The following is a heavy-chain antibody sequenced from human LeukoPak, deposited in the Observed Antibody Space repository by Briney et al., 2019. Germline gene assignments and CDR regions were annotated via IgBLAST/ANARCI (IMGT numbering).Heavy chain of an antibody. CDR3: ARDRGTALVIYGLYFDP. CDR2: IYYSGST. J-gene: IGHJ4*02. Sequence: SETLSLTCTVSVGSISSSSYYWGWIRQPPGKGLEWIGSIYYSGSTYYNSSLKSRVTISVDMSKNQFSLKLTSVTAADTAVYYCARDRGTALVIYGLYFDPWGQGTLVTVSS. D-gene: IGHD5-18*01. CDR1: VGSISSSSYY. V-gene: IGHV4-39*07.